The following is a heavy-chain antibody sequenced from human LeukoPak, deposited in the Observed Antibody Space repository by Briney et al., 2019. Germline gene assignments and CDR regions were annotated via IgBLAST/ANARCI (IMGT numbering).Heavy chain of an antibody. CDR1: GYTFTTYN. CDR3: ARIFIAVAGDYFDY. CDR2: ISAYNGNT. D-gene: IGHD6-19*01. V-gene: IGHV1-18*01. J-gene: IGHJ4*02. Sequence: GPVKVSCKASGYTFTTYNINWVRQAPGQGLEWMGWISAYNGNTNYAQKLQGRVTMTTDTSTSTAYMELRSLRSDDTAVYYCARIFIAVAGDYFDYWGQGTLVTVSS.